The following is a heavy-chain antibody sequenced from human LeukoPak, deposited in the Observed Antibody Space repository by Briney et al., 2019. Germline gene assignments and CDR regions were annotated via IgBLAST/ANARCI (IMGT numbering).Heavy chain of an antibody. CDR3: AKDYDMWTGSLDY. Sequence: GGSLRLSCAASGFPFSSSAMTWVRQAPGKGLEWVSTITDIGDSTHYADSVKGRFTFSRDNSKNTLYLQMNSLRAEDTAVYFCAKDYDMWTGSLDYWGQGTLVTVSS. CDR2: ITDIGDST. J-gene: IGHJ4*02. D-gene: IGHD3-9*01. V-gene: IGHV3-23*01. CDR1: GFPFSSSA.